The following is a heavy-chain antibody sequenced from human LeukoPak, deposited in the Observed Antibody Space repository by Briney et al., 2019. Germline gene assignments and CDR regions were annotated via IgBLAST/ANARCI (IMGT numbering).Heavy chain of an antibody. V-gene: IGHV3-30-3*01. CDR3: AILSSGYNFDY. Sequence: GGSLRLSCAASGFDFSSHALHWVRQAPGKGLEWVTLISYDGSDKFYADSVKGRFTVSRDNSRNTLYLQINSLRSDDTAVYYCAILSSGYNFDYWGQGTLVTVSS. CDR2: ISYDGSDK. D-gene: IGHD3-22*01. CDR1: GFDFSSHA. J-gene: IGHJ4*02.